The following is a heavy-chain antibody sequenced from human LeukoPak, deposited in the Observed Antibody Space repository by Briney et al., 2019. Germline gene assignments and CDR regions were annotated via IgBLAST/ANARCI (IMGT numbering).Heavy chain of an antibody. J-gene: IGHJ6*03. CDR1: GFSSSSYG. D-gene: IGHD5-18*01. CDR2: ISGGADST. Sequence: PGGSLRLPCAASGFSSSSYGMSWVRQAPGKGLEWVSAISGGADSTYYADSVKGRFAISRDNSKNTLYLQMNSLRAEDTAVYYCRYSYGPTLYYYYVDVWGKGTTVTVSS. V-gene: IGHV3-23*01. CDR3: RYSYGPTLYYYYVDV.